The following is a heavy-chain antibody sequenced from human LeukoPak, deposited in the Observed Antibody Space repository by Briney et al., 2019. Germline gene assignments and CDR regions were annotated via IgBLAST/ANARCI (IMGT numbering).Heavy chain of an antibody. CDR1: GGTFSSYA. J-gene: IGHJ4*02. CDR2: IIPIFGTA. D-gene: IGHD3-22*01. V-gene: IGHV1-69*13. CDR3: AKEPYDSSSSTPHCFDY. Sequence: GASVKVSCKASGGTFSSYAISWVRQAPGQGLEWMGGIIPIFGTANYAQKFQGRVTITADESTSTAYMELSSLRSEDTAVYYCAKEPYDSSSSTPHCFDYWGQGTLVTVSS.